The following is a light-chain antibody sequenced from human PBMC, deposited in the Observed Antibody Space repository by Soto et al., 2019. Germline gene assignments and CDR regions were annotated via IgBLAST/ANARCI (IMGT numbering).Light chain of an antibody. CDR3: QQYGSSPWT. CDR1: QSLSSSY. Sequence: EFVLTQSPGTLSLSPGERATLSCRASQSLSSSYLAWYQQKPGQAPRLLIYGESSRATGIPDRFSGSGSGTDFTLTISRLAPEDFAVYYCQQYGSSPWTFGQGTKVEIK. J-gene: IGKJ1*01. CDR2: GES. V-gene: IGKV3-20*01.